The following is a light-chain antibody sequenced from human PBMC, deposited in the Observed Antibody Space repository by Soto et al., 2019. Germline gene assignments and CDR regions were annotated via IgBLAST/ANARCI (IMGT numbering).Light chain of an antibody. V-gene: IGLV2-23*02. J-gene: IGLJ1*01. Sequence: QSALTQPASVSESPGQSITISCSGTSSDIGNFNLVSWYQQHPDNAPKLVIYDVTKRPAGVSNRFSASKSGTTASLTISARQAEDEAVYFCCSYVGSGAYVFGTGTKLTVL. CDR3: CSYVGSGAYV. CDR2: DVT. CDR1: SSDIGNFNL.